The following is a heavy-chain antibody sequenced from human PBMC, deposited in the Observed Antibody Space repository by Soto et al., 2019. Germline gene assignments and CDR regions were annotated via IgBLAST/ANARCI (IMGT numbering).Heavy chain of an antibody. D-gene: IGHD2-2*01. CDR2: ISSSGSTI. CDR3: ASDIVVVPAPQANAY. J-gene: IGHJ4*02. CDR1: GFTFSDYY. Sequence: GGSLRLSCAASGFTFSDYYMSWIRQAPGKGLEWVSYISSSGSTIYYADSVKGRFTISRDNAKNSLHLQMNSLRAEDTAVYYCASDIVVVPAPQANAYWGQGTLVTVSS. V-gene: IGHV3-11*01.